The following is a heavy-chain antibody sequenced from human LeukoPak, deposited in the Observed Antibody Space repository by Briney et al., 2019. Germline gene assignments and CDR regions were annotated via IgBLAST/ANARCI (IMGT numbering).Heavy chain of an antibody. D-gene: IGHD3-10*01. J-gene: IGHJ4*02. V-gene: IGHV4-59*01. CDR1: GGSISSYY. CDR2: IYYSGST. Sequence: SETLSLTCSVSGGSISSYYWSWIRQPPGKGLEWIGCIYYSGSTNYNPSLKSRVTISVDMSKNQFSLKLSSVTAADTAVYYCARAPLSYYYGSGSYVGAYDYWGQGTLVTVSS. CDR3: ARAPLSYYYGSGSYVGAYDY.